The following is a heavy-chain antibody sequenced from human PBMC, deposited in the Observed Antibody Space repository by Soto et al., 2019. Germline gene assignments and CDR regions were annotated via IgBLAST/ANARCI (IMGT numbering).Heavy chain of an antibody. D-gene: IGHD1-1*01. CDR3: ASRTGTEQYYYYYYGMDV. Sequence: QVQLVQSGAEVKKPGSSVKVSCKASGGTFSSYAISWVRQAPGQGLEWMGGIIPIFGTANYAQKFQGRVTITADESTSTAYMELSSLTSEDTAVYYWASRTGTEQYYYYYYGMDVWGKGTTVPVSS. V-gene: IGHV1-69*01. CDR1: GGTFSSYA. CDR2: IIPIFGTA. J-gene: IGHJ6*04.